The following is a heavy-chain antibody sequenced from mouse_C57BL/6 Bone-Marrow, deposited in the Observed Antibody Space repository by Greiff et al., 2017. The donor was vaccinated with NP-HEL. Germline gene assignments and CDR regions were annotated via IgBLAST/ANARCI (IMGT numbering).Heavy chain of an antibody. Sequence: QVTLKESGAELARPGASVKLSCKASGYTFTSYGISWVKQRTGQGLEWIGEIYPRSGNTYYNEKFKGKATLTADKSSSTAYMELRSLTSEDSAVYFCASRAQAPFAYWGQGTLVTVSA. CDR3: ASRAQAPFAY. D-gene: IGHD3-2*02. CDR1: GYTFTSYG. CDR2: IYPRSGNT. V-gene: IGHV1-81*01. J-gene: IGHJ3*01.